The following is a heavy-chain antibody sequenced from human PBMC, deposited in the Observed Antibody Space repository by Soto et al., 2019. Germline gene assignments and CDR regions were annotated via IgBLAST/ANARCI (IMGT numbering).Heavy chain of an antibody. CDR1: GFTFSDYC. D-gene: IGHD2-2*01. Sequence: PGGSLRLSCAASGFTFSDYCMSWIRQAPGKGLEWVSYISSSSSYTNYADSVKGRFTISRDNAKNSLYLQMNSLRAEDTAVYYCVRENDRQGYCSSTSCYAGDYYYYGMDVWGQGTTVTVSS. V-gene: IGHV3-11*06. J-gene: IGHJ6*02. CDR3: VRENDRQGYCSSTSCYAGDYYYYGMDV. CDR2: ISSSSSYT.